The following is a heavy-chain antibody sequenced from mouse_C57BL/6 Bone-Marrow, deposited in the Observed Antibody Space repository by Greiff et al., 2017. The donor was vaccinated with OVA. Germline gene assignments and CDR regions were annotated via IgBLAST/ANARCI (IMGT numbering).Heavy chain of an antibody. V-gene: IGHV2-6*01. CDR1: GFSLTSYG. D-gene: IGHD1-1*01. CDR3: ASYGSSRGFAD. CDR2: IWGVGST. J-gene: IGHJ3*01. Sequence: VMLVESGPGLVAPSQSLSITCTVSGFSLTSYGVDWVRQSPGKGLEWLGVIWGVGSTNYNSALKSRLSISKDNSKSQVFLKMNSLQTDDTAMYYCASYGSSRGFADWGQGTLVTVSA.